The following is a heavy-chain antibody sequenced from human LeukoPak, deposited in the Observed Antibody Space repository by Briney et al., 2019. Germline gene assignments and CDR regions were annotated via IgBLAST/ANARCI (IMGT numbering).Heavy chain of an antibody. CDR1: GFTVSSNY. D-gene: IGHD6-19*01. V-gene: IGHV3-53*01. CDR3: ARDRSSVWGLGY. J-gene: IGHJ4*02. Sequence: GESLKISCAASGFTVSSNYMSWVRQAPGKGLEWVSVIYSGGSTYYADSVKGRFTISRDNSKNTLYLQMNSLRAEDTAVYYCARDRSSVWGLGYWGQGTLVTVSS. CDR2: IYSGGST.